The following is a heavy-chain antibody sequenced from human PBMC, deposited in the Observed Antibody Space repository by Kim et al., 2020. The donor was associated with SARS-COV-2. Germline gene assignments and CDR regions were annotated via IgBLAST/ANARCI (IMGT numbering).Heavy chain of an antibody. D-gene: IGHD6-13*01. Sequence: ASVKVSCKASGYTFTNYPIQWVRQAPRQGLQWLGLINPETGFTTYPQRFQGRVSLTTDTSTSTIYMELTMLRSDDTAIYYCARDPGRRVSPADDFWGQGTLVTVSP. CDR2: INPETGFT. CDR1: GYTFTNYP. CDR3: ARDPGRRVSPADDF. V-gene: IGHV1-46*01. J-gene: IGHJ4*02.